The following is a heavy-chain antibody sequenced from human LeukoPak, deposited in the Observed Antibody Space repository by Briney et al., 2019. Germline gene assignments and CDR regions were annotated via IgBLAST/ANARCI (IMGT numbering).Heavy chain of an antibody. CDR3: ARSRGSSIAARGAPDAFDI. J-gene: IGHJ3*02. CDR2: INPSGGST. V-gene: IGHV1-46*01. CDR1: GYTFTSYY. Sequence: APVKVSCKASGYTFTSYYMHWVRQAPGQGLEWMGIINPSGGSTSYAQKFQGRVTMTRDMSTSTVYMELSSLRSEDTAVYYCARSRGSSIAARGAPDAFDIWGQGTMVTVSS. D-gene: IGHD6-6*01.